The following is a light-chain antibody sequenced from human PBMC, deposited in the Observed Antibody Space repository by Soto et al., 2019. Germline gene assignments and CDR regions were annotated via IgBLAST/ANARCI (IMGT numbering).Light chain of an antibody. CDR1: QSVSSN. Sequence: EIVMTQSPATLSVSPGERATLSCRASQSVSSNLAWYQQKPGQAPRLLIYGASTRATGIPARFSGSGSGTEFTLTISSLQSEDFAVYYCQQYIRWPLTLGGGTKVDSK. CDR3: QQYIRWPLT. V-gene: IGKV3-15*01. J-gene: IGKJ4*01. CDR2: GAS.